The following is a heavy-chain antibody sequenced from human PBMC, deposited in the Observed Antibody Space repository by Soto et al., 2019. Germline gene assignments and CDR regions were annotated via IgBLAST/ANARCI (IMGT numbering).Heavy chain of an antibody. CDR2: LKSKSDGGTT. D-gene: IGHD3-10*01. CDR1: GFNLNDAW. Sequence: GGSLRLSCVVSGFNLNDAWMNWVRQAPGKGLEWVGLLKSKSDGGTTDYAAPVKGRFTISRDDSKNTLYLQMSSLKIEDTAVYYCATLATYGSGSYYVIWGQGTLVTVSS. J-gene: IGHJ4*02. CDR3: ATLATYGSGSYYVI. V-gene: IGHV3-15*07.